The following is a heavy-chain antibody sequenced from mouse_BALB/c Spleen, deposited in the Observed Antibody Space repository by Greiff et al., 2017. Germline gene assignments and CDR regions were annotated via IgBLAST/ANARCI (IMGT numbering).Heavy chain of an antibody. V-gene: IGHV14-1*02. Sequence: VQLQQSGAELVRPGALVTLSCKASGFNIKDYYMHWVKQRPEPGLEWIGWIDPENGNTIYEQKFQGKASITADTSSSTAYLQLSSLTSEDTAVYYCTREDAWFAYWGQGTLVTVSA. CDR2: IDPENGNT. CDR3: TREDAWFAY. J-gene: IGHJ3*01. CDR1: GFNIKDYY.